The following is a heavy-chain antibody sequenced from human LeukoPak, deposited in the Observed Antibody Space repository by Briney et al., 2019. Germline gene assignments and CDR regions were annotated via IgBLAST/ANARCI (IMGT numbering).Heavy chain of an antibody. CDR3: AKHGFGVFEGY. V-gene: IGHV3-23*01. CDR2: ISGSGGST. CDR1: GFTFSSYA. J-gene: IGHJ4*02. D-gene: IGHD3-10*01. Sequence: GGSLRLSCAPSGFTFSSYAMSWVRQAPGKGLEWVSAISGSGGSTYYADSVKGRFTISRDNSKNTLYLQMNSLRAEDTAVYYCAKHGFGVFEGYWGQGTLVTVSS.